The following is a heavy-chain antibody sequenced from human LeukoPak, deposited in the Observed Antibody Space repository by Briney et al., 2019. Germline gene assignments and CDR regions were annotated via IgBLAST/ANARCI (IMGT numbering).Heavy chain of an antibody. CDR1: GFIVSNKY. CDR2: IYSDGRT. J-gene: IGHJ4*02. Sequence: PGGSLRLSCAASGFIVSNKYMTWVRQAPGKGLEWVSLIYSDGRTYYADSVRGRCTISRDNSKNTLYLQMNSLRAEDTAVYYCAKMSGLLWFGEFGEFDYWGQGTLVTVSS. V-gene: IGHV3-66*02. D-gene: IGHD3-10*01. CDR3: AKMSGLLWFGEFGEFDY.